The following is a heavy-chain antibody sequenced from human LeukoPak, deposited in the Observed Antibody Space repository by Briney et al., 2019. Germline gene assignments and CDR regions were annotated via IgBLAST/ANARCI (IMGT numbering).Heavy chain of an antibody. CDR2: IRYDGSNK. J-gene: IGHJ5*02. CDR3: ARLTTVTTRWFDP. CDR1: GFTFSSFG. D-gene: IGHD4-17*01. Sequence: GGSLRLSRAASGFTFSSFGMHWVRQAPGKGLEWVAFIRYDGSNKYYADSVKGRFTISRDNSKNTLYLQMNSLRPEDTAVYYCARLTTVTTRWFDPWGQGTLVTVSS. V-gene: IGHV3-30*02.